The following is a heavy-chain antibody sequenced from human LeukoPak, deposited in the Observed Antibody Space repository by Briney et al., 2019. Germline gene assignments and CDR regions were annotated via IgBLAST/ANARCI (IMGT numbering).Heavy chain of an antibody. J-gene: IGHJ4*02. CDR3: ARAEYYDILTGYYEGKYYFDY. CDR2: INHSGST. V-gene: IGHV4-39*07. Sequence: SETLSLTCTVSGGSISSGGYYWSWIRQPPGKGLEWIGEINHSGSTNYNPSLKSRVTISVDTSKNQFSLKLSSVTAADTAVYYCARAEYYDILTGYYEGKYYFDYWGQGTLVTVSS. CDR1: GGSISSGGYY. D-gene: IGHD3-9*01.